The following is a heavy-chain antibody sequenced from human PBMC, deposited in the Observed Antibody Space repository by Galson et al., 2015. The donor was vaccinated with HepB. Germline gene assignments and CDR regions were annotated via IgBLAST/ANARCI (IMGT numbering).Heavy chain of an antibody. J-gene: IGHJ3*02. CDR3: ATTKFGSGAYWTFDI. V-gene: IGHV3-48*04. CDR2: ISTNGATI. D-gene: IGHD4/OR15-4a*01. CDR1: DSTFSSYN. Sequence: SLRLSCAASDSTFSSYNMNWVRQTPGKGLQWVSYISTNGATIHYADSVKGRFTIARDNAKNTMWLQMDSLRAEDTAVYYCATTKFGSGAYWTFDIWGQGTLVTVSS.